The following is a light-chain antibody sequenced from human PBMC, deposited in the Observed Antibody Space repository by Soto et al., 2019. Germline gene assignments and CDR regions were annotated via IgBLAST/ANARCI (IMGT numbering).Light chain of an antibody. CDR3: QQRSTWPPFS. J-gene: IGKJ3*01. Sequence: EIVLTQSPATLSLSLGERATLSCRASQSIGSYLAWYQHKLGQPPRLLIYDASNRATGIPVRFSGSGSGTDFTLTISSLEPEDFAVYYCQQRSTWPPFSFGPGT. CDR1: QSIGSY. V-gene: IGKV3-11*01. CDR2: DAS.